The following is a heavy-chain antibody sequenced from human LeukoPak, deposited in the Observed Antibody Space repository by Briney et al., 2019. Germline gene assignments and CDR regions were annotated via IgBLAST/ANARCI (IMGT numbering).Heavy chain of an antibody. CDR2: INPIGGST. CDR1: GYTFTSYY. Sequence: ASVKVSCKASGYTFTSYYIHWVRQAPGQGLEWMGLINPIGGSTTYAQKFQGRVTMTRDTSTSTLYMELSSLSSEATAVSYGARAGDGYGLDYWGQGTLVTVSS. CDR3: ARAGDGYGLDY. V-gene: IGHV1-46*01. J-gene: IGHJ4*02. D-gene: IGHD5-24*01.